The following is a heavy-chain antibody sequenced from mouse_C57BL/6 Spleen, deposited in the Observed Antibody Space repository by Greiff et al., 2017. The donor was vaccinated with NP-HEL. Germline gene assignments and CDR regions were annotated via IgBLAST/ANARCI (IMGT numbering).Heavy chain of an antibody. CDR3: ARRDSSGRDYAMDY. D-gene: IGHD3-2*02. Sequence: QVQLQQSGAELARPGASVKLSCKASGYTFTSYGISWVKQRTGQGLEWIGEIYPRSGNTYYNEKFKGKATLTADKSSSTAYMELRSLTSEDSAVYFCARRDSSGRDYAMDYWGQGTSVTVSS. CDR2: IYPRSGNT. J-gene: IGHJ4*01. V-gene: IGHV1-81*01. CDR1: GYTFTSYG.